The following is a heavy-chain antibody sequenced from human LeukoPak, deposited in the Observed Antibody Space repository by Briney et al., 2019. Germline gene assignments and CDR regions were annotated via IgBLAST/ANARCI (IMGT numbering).Heavy chain of an antibody. J-gene: IGHJ3*02. Sequence: ASVKVSCKASGYTFTRYYMHWVRQAPGQGLEWMGIINSSSGSTSYAQKFQGRVTMTRDMSTSTVYMELSSLRSEDTAVYYCASGVYEGKGAFDIWGQGTMVTVSS. V-gene: IGHV1-46*01. D-gene: IGHD3-3*01. CDR1: GYTFTRYY. CDR2: INSSSGST. CDR3: ASGVYEGKGAFDI.